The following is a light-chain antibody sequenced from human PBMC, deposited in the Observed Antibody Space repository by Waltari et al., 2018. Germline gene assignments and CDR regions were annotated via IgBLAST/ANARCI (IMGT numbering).Light chain of an antibody. CDR3: QQYNDWPRT. J-gene: IGKJ1*01. V-gene: IGKV3-15*01. Sequence: EVVMTQSPATLSVSPGESATLSCRASQYVNIHLDWYQQKPGQAPRLLIYAASTRATGVPARFSGSGSGTDFTLTISSLQSEAFAVYYCQQYNDWPRTFGLGTKVEIK. CDR1: QYVNIH. CDR2: AAS.